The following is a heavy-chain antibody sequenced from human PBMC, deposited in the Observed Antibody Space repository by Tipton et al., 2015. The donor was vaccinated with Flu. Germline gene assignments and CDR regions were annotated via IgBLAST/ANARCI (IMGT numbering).Heavy chain of an antibody. CDR3: ARRNRMYFAVSGLPDF. Sequence: LRLSCTVSGGSISGDNYYWGWIRQFPGKGLEWIGSIHYSGNTYYSPSLTSRVTISVDTSKNQFSLRLNSVTAADTAVYYCARRNRMYFAVSGLPDFWGQGTLVTVSS. V-gene: IGHV4-39*01. D-gene: IGHD3-22*01. J-gene: IGHJ4*02. CDR1: GGSISGDNYY. CDR2: IHYSGNT.